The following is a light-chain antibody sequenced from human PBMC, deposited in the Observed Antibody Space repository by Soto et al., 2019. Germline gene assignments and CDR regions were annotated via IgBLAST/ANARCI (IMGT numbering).Light chain of an antibody. V-gene: IGKV3-20*01. CDR3: QQYGSPYT. CDR1: QSVSSSY. CDR2: GAS. Sequence: EIVLTQSPGTLSLSPGERATLSCRASQSVSSSYLDWYQQKPGQAPRLLIYGASSRATGIPDRFSGSGSGTDYTLNIRRLEPEDLAVYYCQQYGSPYTFGQGTKLEIK. J-gene: IGKJ2*01.